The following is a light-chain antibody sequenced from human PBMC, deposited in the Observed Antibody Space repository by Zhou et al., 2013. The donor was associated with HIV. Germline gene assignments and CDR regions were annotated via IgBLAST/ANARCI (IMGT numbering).Light chain of an antibody. Sequence: DIVMTQSPLSLPVTPGQPASISCKSSQSLLHSDGRAYLSWYLQRPGQPPQLLIYEVSKRFSGVPERFSGSGSGTHFTLTISRVEAEDVAVYYCMQSLESWTFGQGTKVEIK. CDR1: QSLLHSDGRAY. CDR3: MQSLESWT. V-gene: IGKV2D-29*01. J-gene: IGKJ1*01. CDR2: EVS.